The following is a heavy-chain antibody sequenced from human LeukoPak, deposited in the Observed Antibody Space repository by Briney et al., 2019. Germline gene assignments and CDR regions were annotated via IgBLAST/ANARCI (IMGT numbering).Heavy chain of an antibody. J-gene: IGHJ4*02. V-gene: IGHV3-11*04. CDR1: GFTFSDYY. CDR3: AREREDIVVVVAATGVWDY. Sequence: GGSLRLSCAASGFTFSDYYMSWIRQAPGKGLEWVSYISSSGSTIYYADSVKGRFTISRDNAKNSLYLQMNSLRAEDTAVYYCAREREDIVVVVAATGVWDYWGQGTLVTVSS. D-gene: IGHD2-15*01. CDR2: ISSSGSTI.